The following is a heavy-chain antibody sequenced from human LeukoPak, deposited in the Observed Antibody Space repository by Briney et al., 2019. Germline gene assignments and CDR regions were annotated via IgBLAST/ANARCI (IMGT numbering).Heavy chain of an antibody. CDR2: INPSGGST. CDR1: GYTFTSYY. J-gene: IGHJ4*02. V-gene: IGHV1-46*01. D-gene: IGHD2-21*02. Sequence: GASVKVPCKASGYTFTSYYMHWVRQAPGQGLEWMGIINPSGGSTSYAQKFQGRVTMTRDTSTSTVYMELSSLRSEDTAVYYCARDICAYSGGDGEDYWGQGTLVTVSS. CDR3: ARDICAYSGGDGEDY.